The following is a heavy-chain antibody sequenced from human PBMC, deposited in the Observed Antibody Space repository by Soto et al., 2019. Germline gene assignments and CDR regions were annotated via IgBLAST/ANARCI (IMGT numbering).Heavy chain of an antibody. J-gene: IGHJ3*02. CDR1: GGYISSSSNY. CDR3: ARLQPEYCSGGSCYLFAFDI. V-gene: IGHV4-39*01. CDR2: IYYSGST. D-gene: IGHD2-15*01. Sequence: SETLSLTCTVSGGYISSSSNYWGWIRQPPGKGLEWIGSIYYSGSTYYNPSLKSRVTISVDTSKNQFSLKLSSVTAADTAVYYCARLQPEYCSGGSCYLFAFDIWGQGTMVTVSS.